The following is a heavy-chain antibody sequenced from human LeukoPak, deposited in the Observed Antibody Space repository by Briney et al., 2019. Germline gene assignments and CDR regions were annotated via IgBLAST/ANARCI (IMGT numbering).Heavy chain of an antibody. Sequence: ASVKVSCKTSGYTFTAYYMHWVRQAPGQGLEWMGWISAYNGNTNYAQKLQGRVTMTTDTSTSTAYMELRSLRSDDTAVYYCARTFKLEGDWFDPWGQGTLVTVSS. CDR3: ARTFKLEGDWFDP. D-gene: IGHD1-1*01. CDR1: GYTFTAYY. CDR2: ISAYNGNT. V-gene: IGHV1-18*04. J-gene: IGHJ5*02.